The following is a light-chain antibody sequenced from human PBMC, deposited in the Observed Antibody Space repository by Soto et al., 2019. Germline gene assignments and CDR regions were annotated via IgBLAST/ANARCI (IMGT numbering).Light chain of an antibody. CDR3: QQFNSFPPWT. CDR1: QGIRNY. CDR2: GSS. Sequence: DTQLTQSPSFLSASVGDRVTITCRASQGIRNYLAWYQQKPGKAPKLLIYGSSTLQTGVPSRFSGSGSGTEFTLTISSLHPEDFATYYCQQFNSFPPWTFGQGTKVEIK. V-gene: IGKV1-9*01. J-gene: IGKJ1*01.